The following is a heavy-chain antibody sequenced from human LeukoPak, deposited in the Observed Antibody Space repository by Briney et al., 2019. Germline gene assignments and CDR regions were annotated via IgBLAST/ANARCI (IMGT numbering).Heavy chain of an antibody. CDR3: ARISPDYYDSSGYSYYFDY. CDR2: MNPNSGNT. CDR1: GYTFTSYD. V-gene: IGHV1-8*01. J-gene: IGHJ4*02. Sequence: ASVKVSCKASGYTFTSYDINWVRQATGQGLEWMGWMNPNSGNTGYAQKFQGRVTMTRNTSISTAYMELSSLRSEDTAVYYCARISPDYYDSSGYSYYFDYWGQGTLVTVSS. D-gene: IGHD3-22*01.